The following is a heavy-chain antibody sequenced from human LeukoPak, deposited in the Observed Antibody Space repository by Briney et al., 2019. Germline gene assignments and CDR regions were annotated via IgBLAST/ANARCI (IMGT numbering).Heavy chain of an antibody. V-gene: IGHV3-74*01. D-gene: IGHD2-2*01. J-gene: IGHJ4*02. CDR2: INTDGSSS. Sequence: PGGSLRLSCSASGFTFSSYWMRWVRQAPGKGLVWVSRINTDGSSSRYADSVKGRFTISRDNAKNSLYLQMNSLRAEDTAVYYCARDRTSCYDYWGQGTLVTVSS. CDR1: GFTFSSYW. CDR3: ARDRTSCYDY.